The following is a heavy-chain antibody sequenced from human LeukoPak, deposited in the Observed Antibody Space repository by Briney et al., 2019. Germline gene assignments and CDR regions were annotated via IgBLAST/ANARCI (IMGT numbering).Heavy chain of an antibody. CDR3: ARDYSSSWYYGVAGY. Sequence: ASVKVSCKASGYTFTSYYMHWVRQAPGQGLEWMGIINPSGGSTSYAQKFQGRVTMTRDMSTSTVYMELSSLRSEDTAVYYCARDYSSSWYYGVAGYWGQGTLVTVSS. J-gene: IGHJ4*02. CDR1: GYTFTSYY. D-gene: IGHD6-13*01. CDR2: INPSGGST. V-gene: IGHV1-46*01.